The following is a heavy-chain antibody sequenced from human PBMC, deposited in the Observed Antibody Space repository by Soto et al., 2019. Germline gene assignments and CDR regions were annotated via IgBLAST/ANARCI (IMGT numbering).Heavy chain of an antibody. J-gene: IGHJ6*02. V-gene: IGHV4-30-4*08. D-gene: IGHD3-16*01. CDR2: IYYSGST. CDR3: ASHDYAHYGMDV. Sequence: SETLSLTCAVYGGSFNDYYWSWIRQPPGKGLEWIGYIYYSGSTYYNPSLKSRVTISVDTSKNQFSLKLSSVTAADTAVYYCASHDYAHYGMDVWGQGTTVTVSS. CDR1: GGSFNDYY.